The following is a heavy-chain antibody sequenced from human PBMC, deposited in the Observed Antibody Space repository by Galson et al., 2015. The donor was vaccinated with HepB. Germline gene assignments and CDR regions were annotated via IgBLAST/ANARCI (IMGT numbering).Heavy chain of an antibody. J-gene: IGHJ6*03. CDR3: ATSRGGPEGYMDV. D-gene: IGHD1-14*01. Sequence: SLRLSCAASGFIFSSYAMHWVRQAPGKGLEWVAVISYDGSNEYYADSVKGRFTISRDNSKNTLYLQMNSLRAEDTAVYYCATSRGGPEGYMDVWGKGTTVTVSS. CDR2: ISYDGSNE. CDR1: GFIFSSYA. V-gene: IGHV3-30-3*01.